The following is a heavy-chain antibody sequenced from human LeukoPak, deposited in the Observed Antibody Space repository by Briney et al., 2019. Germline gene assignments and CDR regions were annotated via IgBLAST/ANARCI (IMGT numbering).Heavy chain of an antibody. CDR1: GGSVSSGSYY. D-gene: IGHD5-12*01. V-gene: IGHV4-61*01. Sequence: SETLSLTCIVSGGSVSSGSYYWSWIRQPPGKGLEWIGYIYNSVRTNYNPSLKSRVTISIDTSKNQLSLKLSSVTAADTAVYFCVRDLVATIDHYYYGMDVWGQGTTVTVSS. CDR2: IYNSVRT. J-gene: IGHJ6*02. CDR3: VRDLVATIDHYYYGMDV.